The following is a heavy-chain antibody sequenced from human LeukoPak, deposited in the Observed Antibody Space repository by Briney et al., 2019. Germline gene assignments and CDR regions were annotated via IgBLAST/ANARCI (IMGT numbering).Heavy chain of an antibody. D-gene: IGHD3-22*01. V-gene: IGHV4-34*01. J-gene: IGHJ3*02. CDR1: GGSFSGYY. CDR2: INHSGST. CDR3: ARGPDYDSSGSDAFDI. Sequence: SETLSLTCAVYGGSFSGYYWSWIRQTPGKGLEWLGEINHSGSTHYNPSLKSRVTISVDTSKNQFSLKLSSVTAADTAVYYCARGPDYDSSGSDAFDIWGQGTMVTVSS.